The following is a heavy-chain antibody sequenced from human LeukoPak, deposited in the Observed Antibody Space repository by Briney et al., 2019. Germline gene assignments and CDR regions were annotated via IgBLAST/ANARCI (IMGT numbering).Heavy chain of an antibody. CDR2: IGGSGIST. V-gene: IGHV3-23*01. D-gene: IGHD4-23*01. CDR3: AKDGPTVVSPHDY. CDR1: GFTFSSYS. Sequence: GGSLRLSCAASGFTFSSYSMNWVRQAPGKGLEWVSTIGGSGISTYYADSVKGRFTISRDTSKNTLSLQMDSLRAEDTAVYYCAKDGPTVVSPHDYWGQGTLVTVSS. J-gene: IGHJ4*02.